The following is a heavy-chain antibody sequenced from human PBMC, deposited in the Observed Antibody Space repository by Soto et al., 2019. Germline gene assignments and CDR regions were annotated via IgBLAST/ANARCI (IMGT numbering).Heavy chain of an antibody. Sequence: EVQVVESGGGLVQPGGSLRLSCAASGFTFSTYSMNWVRQAPGKGLEWISYISTGSTTIYYEDSVKGRFTISRDNAKNSLYLQMNSLRAEDTAVYYCAREPGYCSGSSCSSWFDPWGQGTLVTVSS. CDR3: AREPGYCSGSSCSSWFDP. J-gene: IGHJ5*02. D-gene: IGHD2-2*01. CDR1: GFTFSTYS. CDR2: ISTGSTTI. V-gene: IGHV3-48*01.